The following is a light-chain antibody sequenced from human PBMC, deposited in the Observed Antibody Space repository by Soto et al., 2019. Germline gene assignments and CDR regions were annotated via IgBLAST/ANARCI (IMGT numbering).Light chain of an antibody. V-gene: IGLV2-14*01. CDR1: YSDVGGYKH. CDR2: DAT. Sequence: QSALTQPASVSASPGQSITISCIGSYSDVGGYKHVAWYQQYPGKAPKLIIYDATSRPSGISSRFSGSKSGNTASLTIFGLQADDEADYYCSSYTSSTTLYVFGTGTKLTVL. J-gene: IGLJ1*01. CDR3: SSYTSSTTLYV.